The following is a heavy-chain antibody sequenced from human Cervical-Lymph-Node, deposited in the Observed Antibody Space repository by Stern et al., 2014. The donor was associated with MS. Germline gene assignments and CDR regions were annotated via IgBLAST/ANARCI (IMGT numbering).Heavy chain of an antibody. J-gene: IGHJ4*02. CDR1: GFTFSASA. D-gene: IGHD6-19*01. CDR2: IRGKVNGYAT. Sequence: EVQLVESGGGLVQPGGSLKLSCATSGFTFSASAMHWVRQTSGKGLEWVGRIRGKVNGYATTYAASVKGRFTISRDDSKNTAYLQMNSPKIEDTAVYYCTTDGSGWSFWGQGTLVTVSS. V-gene: IGHV3-73*01. CDR3: TTDGSGWSF.